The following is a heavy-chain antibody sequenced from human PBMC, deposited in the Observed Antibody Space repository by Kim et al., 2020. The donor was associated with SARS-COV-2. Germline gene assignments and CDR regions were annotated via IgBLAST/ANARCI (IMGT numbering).Heavy chain of an antibody. J-gene: IGHJ6*02. CDR1: GASISSSHW. CDR3: ASAVGIMVRRGARTNPYYYGLDV. Sequence: SETLSLTCAVSGASISSSHWWTWVRQPPGKGLEWIGEIYHSGNTSYNPSLKSRVTISVDKSKEQISLRLNSVTGADTAVYYCASAVGIMVRRGARTNPYYYGLDVWGRGTTVSVSS. V-gene: IGHV4-4*02. D-gene: IGHD3-10*01. CDR2: IYHSGNT.